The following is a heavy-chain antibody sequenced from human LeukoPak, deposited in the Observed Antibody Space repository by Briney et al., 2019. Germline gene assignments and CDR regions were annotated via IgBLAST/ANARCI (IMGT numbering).Heavy chain of an antibody. V-gene: IGHV3-30*18. Sequence: SGGSLRLSCAASGFTFSSYGMHWVRQAPGKGLEWVAVISYDGSNKYYADSVKGRFTISRDNSKNTLYLQMNSLRAEDTAVYYCAKDHTPQWLASGLDYWGQGTLVTVSS. CDR2: ISYDGSNK. J-gene: IGHJ4*02. D-gene: IGHD6-19*01. CDR3: AKDHTPQWLASGLDY. CDR1: GFTFSSYG.